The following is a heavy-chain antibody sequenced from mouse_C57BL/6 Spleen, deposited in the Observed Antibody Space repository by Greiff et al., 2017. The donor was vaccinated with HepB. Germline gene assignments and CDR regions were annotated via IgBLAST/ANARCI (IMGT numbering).Heavy chain of an antibody. CDR1: GYTFTDYE. CDR3: TRDSSGSAWFAY. Sequence: VQLKESGAELVRPGASVTLSCKASGYTFTDYEMHWVKQTPVHGLEWIGAIDPETGGTAYNQKFKGKAILTADKSSSTAYMELRSLTSEDSAVYYCTRDSSGSAWFAYWGQGTLVTVSA. V-gene: IGHV1-15*01. CDR2: IDPETGGT. J-gene: IGHJ3*01. D-gene: IGHD3-2*02.